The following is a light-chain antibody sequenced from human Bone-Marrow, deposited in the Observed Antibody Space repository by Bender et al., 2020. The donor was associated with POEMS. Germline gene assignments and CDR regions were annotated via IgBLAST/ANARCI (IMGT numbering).Light chain of an antibody. Sequence: SFDLTQPPSVSVSPGQTASITCSGDKVGSTYTAWYQQKPGQSPILVIYQDSQRPSGIPERFSGSNSGNTATLTISGTQPMDEADYYCQAWDRNTLALFGGGTKLTVL. CDR2: QDS. CDR3: QAWDRNTLAL. CDR1: KVGSTY. V-gene: IGLV3-1*01. J-gene: IGLJ2*01.